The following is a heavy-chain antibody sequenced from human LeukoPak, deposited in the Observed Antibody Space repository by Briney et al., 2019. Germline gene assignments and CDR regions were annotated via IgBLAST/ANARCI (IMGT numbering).Heavy chain of an antibody. CDR1: GYTFTSYG. J-gene: IGHJ4*02. V-gene: IGHV1-18*01. CDR3: ARDWGHYYDSSGYQLDY. CDR2: ISAYNGNT. D-gene: IGHD3-22*01. Sequence: ASVKVSCKASGYTFTSYGISWVRQAPGQGLEWMGWISAYNGNTNYAQKLQGRVTMTTDTSTSTAYMELRSLRSDDTAVYYCARDWGHYYDSSGYQLDYWGQGTLVTVSS.